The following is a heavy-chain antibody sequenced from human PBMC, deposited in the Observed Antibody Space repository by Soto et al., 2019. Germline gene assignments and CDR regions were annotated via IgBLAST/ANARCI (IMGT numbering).Heavy chain of an antibody. J-gene: IGHJ4*02. Sequence: GGSLRLSCAASGFTFSSYAMSWVRQAPGKGLEWVSAISGSGGSTYYADSVKGRFTISRDNSKNTLYLQMNSLRAEDTAVYYCAKSLEAVGATTVFQDAMDYWGQGTLVTVSS. D-gene: IGHD1-26*01. CDR2: ISGSGGST. V-gene: IGHV3-23*01. CDR3: AKSLEAVGATTVFQDAMDY. CDR1: GFTFSSYA.